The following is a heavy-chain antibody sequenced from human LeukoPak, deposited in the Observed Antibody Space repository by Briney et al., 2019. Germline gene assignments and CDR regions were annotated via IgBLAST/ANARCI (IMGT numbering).Heavy chain of an antibody. V-gene: IGHV7-4-1*02. J-gene: IGHJ4*02. CDR1: GYTFTSYA. D-gene: IGHD5-24*01. Sequence: ASVKVSCKASGYTFTSYAMNWVRQAPRQGLEWTGSINTNTGNPTYAQGFTGRFVFSLDTSVSTAYLQISSLKAEDTAVYYCARGRLVWEMATGAGVLHFDYWGQGTLVTVSS. CDR2: INTNTGNP. CDR3: ARGRLVWEMATGAGVLHFDY.